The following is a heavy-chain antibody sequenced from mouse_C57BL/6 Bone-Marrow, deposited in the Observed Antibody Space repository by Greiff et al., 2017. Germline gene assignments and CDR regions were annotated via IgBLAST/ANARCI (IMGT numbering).Heavy chain of an antibody. J-gene: IGHJ4*01. CDR2: IDPSDSYT. V-gene: IGHV1-50*01. Sequence: QVQLQQPGAELVKPGASVKLSCKASGYTFTSYWMQWVKQRPGQGLEWIGEIDPSDSYTNYNQKFKGKATLTVDTSSSTAYMQLSSLTSEDAAVYYCARDYDNNSYYYAMDYWGQGTSVTVSS. CDR3: ARDYDNNSYYYAMDY. CDR1: GYTFTSYW. D-gene: IGHD2-5*01.